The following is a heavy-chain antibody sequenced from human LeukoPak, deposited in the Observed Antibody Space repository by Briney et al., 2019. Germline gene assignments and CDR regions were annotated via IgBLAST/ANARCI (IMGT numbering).Heavy chain of an antibody. D-gene: IGHD3-3*01. CDR2: IIPIFGTA. Sequence: ASVKVSCKASGGTFSSYAISWVRQAPGQGLEWMGGIIPIFGTANYGQKFQGRVTITADELTTTSYMELSSLTAEDMAVYYCAAGGAYEFRDDYWGQGTLVTVSS. J-gene: IGHJ4*02. CDR3: AAGGAYEFRDDY. CDR1: GGTFSSYA. V-gene: IGHV1-69*13.